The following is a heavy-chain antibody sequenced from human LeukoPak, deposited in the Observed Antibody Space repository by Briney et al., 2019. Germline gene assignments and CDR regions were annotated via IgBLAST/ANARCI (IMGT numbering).Heavy chain of an antibody. Sequence: GGSLRLSCAASGFTFSSYWMSWVRQAPGKGLEWVANIKQDGSEKYYVDSVKGRFTISRDNAKNTLYLQMNSLRAEDTAVYYCARVENYESSGYPFDYWGQGTLVTVSS. CDR2: IKQDGSEK. D-gene: IGHD3-22*01. CDR1: GFTFSSYW. CDR3: ARVENYESSGYPFDY. V-gene: IGHV3-7*01. J-gene: IGHJ4*02.